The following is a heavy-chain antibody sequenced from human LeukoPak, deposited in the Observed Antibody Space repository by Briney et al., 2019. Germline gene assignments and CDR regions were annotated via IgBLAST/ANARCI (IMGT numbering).Heavy chain of an antibody. D-gene: IGHD6-13*01. CDR2: LNPDGREK. CDR3: ARCRGYDDY. V-gene: IGHV3-7*04. J-gene: IGHJ4*02. CDR1: GFTFSSNW. Sequence: GGSLRLSCAASGFTFSSNWMTWVRQAPGKGLEWVANLNPDGREKFYLESVRGRFTISRDNAKNSLYLQMNSLRPEDTAVYYCARCRGYDDYWVQGTLVTVSS.